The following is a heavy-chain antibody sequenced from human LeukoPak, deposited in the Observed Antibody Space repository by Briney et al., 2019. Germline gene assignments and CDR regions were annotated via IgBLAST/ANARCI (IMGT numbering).Heavy chain of an antibody. D-gene: IGHD6-6*01. Sequence: KSGGSLRLSCAASGFTFSGYSMNWVRQAPGKGLEWVSAISSSSSYIYYADSVKGRFTISRDNAKNSLYLQMNSLRAEDTAVYYCAREISGIAARAGFDYWGQGTLVTVSS. CDR3: AREISGIAARAGFDY. J-gene: IGHJ4*02. CDR2: ISSSSSYI. CDR1: GFTFSGYS. V-gene: IGHV3-21*01.